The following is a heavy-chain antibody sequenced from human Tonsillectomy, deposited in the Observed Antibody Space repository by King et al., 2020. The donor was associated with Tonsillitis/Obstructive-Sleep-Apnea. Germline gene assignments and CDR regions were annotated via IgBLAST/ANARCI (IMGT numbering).Heavy chain of an antibody. J-gene: IGHJ3*02. CDR1: GGSFSGHY. CDR3: AGVVVTADAFDI. V-gene: IGHV4-34*01. CDR2: INHSGST. D-gene: IGHD2-15*01. Sequence: VQLQQWGAGLLKPSETLSLTCAVSGGSFSGHYWSWIRQPPGKGLEWIGEINHSGSTNYNLSLKSRVTISEDTSKKQFSLKLSSVTAADTAVYYCAGVVVTADAFDIWGQGKMVTVSS.